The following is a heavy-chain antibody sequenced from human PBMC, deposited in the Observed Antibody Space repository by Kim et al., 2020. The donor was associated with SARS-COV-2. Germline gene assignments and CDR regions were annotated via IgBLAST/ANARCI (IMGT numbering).Heavy chain of an antibody. V-gene: IGHV3-23*01. CDR3: AKDSRYYGSGNDY. D-gene: IGHD3-10*01. Sequence: YADSVKGRFTISRDNSKNTLYLQMNSLRAEDTAIYYCAKDSRYYGSGNDYWGQGTLVTVSS. J-gene: IGHJ4*02.